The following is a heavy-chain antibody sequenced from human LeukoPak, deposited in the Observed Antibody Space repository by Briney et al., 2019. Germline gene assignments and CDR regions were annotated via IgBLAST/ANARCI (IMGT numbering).Heavy chain of an antibody. V-gene: IGHV3-73*01. CDR3: AKGEFGWYPRGLFDY. CDR2: IRSKANSYAT. J-gene: IGHJ4*02. D-gene: IGHD6-19*01. CDR1: GFTFSGSA. Sequence: PGGSLRLSCAASGFTFSGSAMHWVRQASGKGLEWVGRIRSKANSYATAYAASVKGRLTISRDDSKNTAYLQMNSLKTEDTAVYYCAKGEFGWYPRGLFDYWGQGTLVTVSS.